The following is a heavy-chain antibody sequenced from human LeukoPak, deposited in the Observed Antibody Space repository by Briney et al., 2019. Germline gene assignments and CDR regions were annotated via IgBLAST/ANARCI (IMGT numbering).Heavy chain of an antibody. D-gene: IGHD5-18*01. J-gene: IGHJ3*01. CDR2: IYPGDSDT. V-gene: IGHV5-51*01. Sequence: GESLKISCKGSGYRFSSYWIGWVRQMPGKGLEWMGIIYPGDSDTRYSPSFQGQVTISADKSISTAYLQWGTLKASDTAMYYCAYIHGDDAFDFWGQGTMVTVSS. CDR1: GYRFSSYW. CDR3: AYIHGDDAFDF.